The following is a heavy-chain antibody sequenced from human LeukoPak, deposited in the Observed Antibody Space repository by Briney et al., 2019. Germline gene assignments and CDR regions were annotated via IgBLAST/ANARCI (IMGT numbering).Heavy chain of an antibody. Sequence: SETLSLTCTVSGGSIRSSYYYWGWIRQPPGKGLEWIGSIYDSGSTYYNPSLKSRVTISVDTSKNQFSLKLSSVTAADTAVYYCARGPASSGYYYRVKNYGMDVWGQGTTVTVSS. CDR3: ARGPASSGYYYRVKNYGMDV. V-gene: IGHV4-39*01. J-gene: IGHJ6*02. D-gene: IGHD3-3*01. CDR1: GGSIRSSYYY. CDR2: IYDSGST.